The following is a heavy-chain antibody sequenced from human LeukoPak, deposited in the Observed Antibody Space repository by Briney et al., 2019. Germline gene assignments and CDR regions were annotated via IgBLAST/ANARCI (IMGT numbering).Heavy chain of an antibody. V-gene: IGHV1-2*02. CDR1: GYTFTGYY. Sequence: SVKVSCKASGYTFTGYYMHWVRQAPGQGLEWMGWINPNSGGTNYAQKFQGRVTMTRDTSISTAYMELSRLRSDDTAVYYCARARGALFGVTTHSYYYYYMDVWGKGTTVTVSS. D-gene: IGHD3-3*01. CDR3: ARARGALFGVTTHSYYYYYMDV. J-gene: IGHJ6*03. CDR2: INPNSGGT.